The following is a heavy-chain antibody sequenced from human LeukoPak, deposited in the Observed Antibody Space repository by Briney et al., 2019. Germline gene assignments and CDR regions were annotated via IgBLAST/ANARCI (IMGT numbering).Heavy chain of an antibody. CDR2: MNPNSGNT. D-gene: IGHD3-10*01. V-gene: IGHV1-8*01. CDR1: GYTFTTYD. J-gene: IGHJ4*02. Sequence: GASVKVSCKASGYTFTTYDINWVRQAAGQGLEWMGWMNPNSGNTGYAQKFQGRVTMTRNTSMSTAYLELSSLRSEDTAVYYCARANYYGSGKKDLDYWGQGTLVTVSS. CDR3: ARANYYGSGKKDLDY.